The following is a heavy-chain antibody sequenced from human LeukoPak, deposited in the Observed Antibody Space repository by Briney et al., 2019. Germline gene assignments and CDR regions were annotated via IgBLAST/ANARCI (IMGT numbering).Heavy chain of an antibody. CDR2: ISGSGGST. V-gene: IGHV3-23*01. CDR3: AKAGYYYDSSGYYYDRSRYFDL. CDR1: GFTFSSYA. J-gene: IGHJ2*01. Sequence: GGSLRLSCAASGFTFSSYAMSWVRQAPGKGLEWVSAISGSGGSTYYADSVKGRFTISRDNSKNTLYLQMNSLRAEDTAVYYCAKAGYYYDSSGYYYDRSRYFDLWGRGTLVTVSS. D-gene: IGHD3-22*01.